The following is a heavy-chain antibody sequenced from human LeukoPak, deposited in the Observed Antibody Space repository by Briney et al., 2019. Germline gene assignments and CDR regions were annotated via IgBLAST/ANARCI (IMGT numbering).Heavy chain of an antibody. CDR2: ISSSSSYI. D-gene: IGHD3-22*01. Sequence: PGRSLRLSCAASGFTFSSYSMNWVRQAPGKGLEWVSSISSSSSYIYYADSVKGRFTISRDNAKNSLYLQMNSLRAEDTAVYYCARELLSDSSGYAFDYWGQGTLVTVSS. V-gene: IGHV3-21*01. CDR1: GFTFSSYS. J-gene: IGHJ4*02. CDR3: ARELLSDSSGYAFDY.